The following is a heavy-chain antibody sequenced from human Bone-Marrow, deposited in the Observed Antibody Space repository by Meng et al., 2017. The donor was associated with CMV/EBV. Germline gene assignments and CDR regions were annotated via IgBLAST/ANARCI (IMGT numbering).Heavy chain of an antibody. V-gene: IGHV1-69*05. D-gene: IGHD5-18*01. CDR3: ARGRRGYSYGSSFDY. Sequence: SVKVSCKASGGTFSSYTIGWVRQAPGQGLEWMGGIIPIFGTANYAQKFQGRVTITTDESTSTAYMELSSLRSEDTAVYYCARGRRGYSYGSSFDYWGQGTLVTVSS. J-gene: IGHJ4*02. CDR2: IIPIFGTA. CDR1: GGTFSSYT.